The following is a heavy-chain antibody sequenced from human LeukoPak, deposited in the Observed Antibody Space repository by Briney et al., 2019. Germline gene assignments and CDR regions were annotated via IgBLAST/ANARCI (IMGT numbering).Heavy chain of an antibody. D-gene: IGHD5-18*01. CDR1: GGSISSGDYY. CDR3: ARADTAMVHFDY. J-gene: IGHJ4*02. V-gene: IGHV4-30-4*08. CDR2: IYYSGST. Sequence: SQTLSLTCTVSGGSISSGDYYWGWIRQPPGKGLEWIGYIYYSGSTYYNPSLKSRVTTSVDTSKNQFSLKLSSVTAADTAVYYCARADTAMVHFDYWGQGTLVTVSS.